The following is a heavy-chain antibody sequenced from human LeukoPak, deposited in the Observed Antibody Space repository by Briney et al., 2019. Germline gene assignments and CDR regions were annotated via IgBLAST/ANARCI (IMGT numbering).Heavy chain of an antibody. D-gene: IGHD3-22*01. V-gene: IGHV1-18*01. J-gene: IGHJ4*02. CDR2: IGAHSGAR. CDR3: ARDPGYYEAVGMAGPINLDY. Sequence: PGASVKVSCQSSGYTFTTSGISWLRQAPGQGLEWMAWIGAHSGARNCAQKFQGRLTLTTDSSTSTTHMEMRSLTSDDTAVYFCARDPGYYEAVGMAGPINLDYWGQGTLVIVSS. CDR1: GYTFTTSG.